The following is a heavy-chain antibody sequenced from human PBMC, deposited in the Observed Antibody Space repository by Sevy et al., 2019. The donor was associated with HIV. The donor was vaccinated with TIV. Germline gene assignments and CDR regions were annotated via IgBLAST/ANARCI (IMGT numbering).Heavy chain of an antibody. J-gene: IGHJ4*02. CDR2: ISGSGGST. CDR1: GFTFSSYA. D-gene: IGHD3-22*01. V-gene: IGHV3-23*01. CDR3: AKGISGTYYYDSSGYSQTYYFDY. Sequence: GGSLRLSCAASGFTFSSYAMSWVRQAPGKGLERVSAISGSGGSTYYADSVKGRFTISRDNSKNTLYLQMNSLRAEDTAVYYCAKGISGTYYYDSSGYSQTYYFDYWGQGTLVTVSS.